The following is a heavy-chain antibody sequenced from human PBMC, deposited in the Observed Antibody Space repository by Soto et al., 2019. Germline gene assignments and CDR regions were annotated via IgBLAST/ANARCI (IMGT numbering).Heavy chain of an antibody. CDR3: ARLPWADYGGIFDP. J-gene: IGHJ5*02. CDR1: GGAISNYY. CDR2: IYYSGST. V-gene: IGHV4-59*01. D-gene: IGHD4-17*01. Sequence: SETLSVTCTVSGGAISNYYWSWIRHPPGKKLEWIGYIYYSGSTNYNPSLKSRVTISVDTSKNQFSLKLYSVTTADTAMYYCARLPWADYGGIFDPWGQGTLVTVSS.